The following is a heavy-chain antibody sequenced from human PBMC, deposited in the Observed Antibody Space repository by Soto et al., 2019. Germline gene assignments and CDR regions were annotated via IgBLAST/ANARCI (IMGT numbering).Heavy chain of an antibody. Sequence: LKVSDNGSGYTFSTDGIAWVRQMPGKGLEWMGIIYPGDSDTKYSPAFQGQVTISADKSINTAYLQWTSLEASDTAMYYCARKFAPEFFDSWGQGTLVTVSS. D-gene: IGHD3-10*01. CDR3: ARKFAPEFFDS. CDR2: IYPGDSDT. V-gene: IGHV5-51*01. J-gene: IGHJ4*02. CDR1: GYTFSTDG.